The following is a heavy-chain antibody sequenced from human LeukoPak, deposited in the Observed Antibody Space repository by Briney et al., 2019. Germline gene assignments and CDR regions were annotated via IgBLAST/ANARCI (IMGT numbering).Heavy chain of an antibody. J-gene: IGHJ4*02. D-gene: IGHD3-16*01. CDR2: IDYTGST. Sequence: SQTLSLTCTVSGGSISSGGYYWSWIRQHPGKGLQWIGYIDYTGSTHYNPSLTSRVSMSVDTSKNQFSLKVASVTAADTAVYYCARARKGVPRFDYWGQGTLVTVSS. CDR3: ARARKGVPRFDY. V-gene: IGHV4-31*03. CDR1: GGSISSGGYY.